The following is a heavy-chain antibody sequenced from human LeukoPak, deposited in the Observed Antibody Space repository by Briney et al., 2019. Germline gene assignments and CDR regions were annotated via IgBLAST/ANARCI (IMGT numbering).Heavy chain of an antibody. CDR3: ARGDYGDYNFRY. CDR2: ISSSSSYI. CDR1: GFTFSSYS. V-gene: IGHV3-21*01. J-gene: IGHJ4*02. Sequence: GRSLRLSCAASGFTFSSYSMNWVRQAPGKGLEWVSSISSSSSYIYYADSVKGRFTISRDNAKNSLYLQMNSLRAEDTAVYYCARGDYGDYNFRYWGQGTLVTVSS. D-gene: IGHD4-17*01.